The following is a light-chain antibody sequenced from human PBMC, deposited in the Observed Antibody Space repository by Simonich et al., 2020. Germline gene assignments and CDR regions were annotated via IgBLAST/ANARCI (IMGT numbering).Light chain of an antibody. CDR3: QQYDNLPIT. V-gene: IGKV1-33*01. J-gene: IGKJ3*01. CDR2: DAS. Sequence: DIQMTQSPSSLFASVGDRVTITGQASQDISNYLNWYPQKPGKAPKLLIYDASNLETGVPSRFSGSGSGTDFTFTISSLQPEDIATYYCQQYDNLPITFGPGTKVDIK. CDR1: QDISNY.